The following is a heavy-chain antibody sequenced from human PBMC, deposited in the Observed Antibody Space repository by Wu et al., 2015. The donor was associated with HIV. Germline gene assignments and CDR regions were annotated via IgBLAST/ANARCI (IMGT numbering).Heavy chain of an antibody. J-gene: IGHJ3*02. D-gene: IGHD3-22*01. CDR1: GGSFSKYA. V-gene: IGHV1-69*05. CDR3: ATAPEGYYDTGGYPRNDAFVI. Sequence: QVQLVQSGAEVKKPGSAVKVSCKAFGGSFSKYAISWMRQAPGQGLVWMGGIIPIFGTTKYAQKFQDRVTISKDESTNTAYIHLSSLTSDDTAVYYCATAPEGYYDTGGYPRNDAFVIWGPRDEWSPSLQ. CDR2: IIPIFGTT.